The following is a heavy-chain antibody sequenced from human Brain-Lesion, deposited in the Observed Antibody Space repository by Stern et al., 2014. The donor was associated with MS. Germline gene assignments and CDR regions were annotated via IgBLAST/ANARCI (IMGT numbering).Heavy chain of an antibody. Sequence: QAQLVQSGAEVKKPGASVKVSCKVSGYTLTELSMHWVRQAPRKGLEWMGGFDPEDGETIEEKKFHGRVTMTEDTSTDTAYMELSSLRSEDTAVYYCATLSPGAGGNYYRHFDYWGQGTLVTVSS. CDR2: FDPEDGET. CDR1: GYTLTELS. CDR3: ATLSPGAGGNYYRHFDY. D-gene: IGHD1-26*01. J-gene: IGHJ4*02. V-gene: IGHV1-24*01.